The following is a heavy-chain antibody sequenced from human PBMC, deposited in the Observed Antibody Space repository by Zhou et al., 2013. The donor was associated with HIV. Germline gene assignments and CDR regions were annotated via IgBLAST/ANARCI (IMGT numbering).Heavy chain of an antibody. CDR1: GDTFNRYG. Sequence: QVPVVQSGAEVKKPGSSVKVSCKTSGDTFNRYGISWVRQAPGQGLEWMGGIVPIFGTTNYAQKFQGRVTITTDKSTTTIFMEVKNVTSDDTAVYYCARREAVAGAGWFDPWGQGNPGHRLL. V-gene: IGHV1-69*05. CDR2: IVPIFGTT. D-gene: IGHD6-19*01. CDR3: ARREAVAGAGWFDP. J-gene: IGHJ5*02.